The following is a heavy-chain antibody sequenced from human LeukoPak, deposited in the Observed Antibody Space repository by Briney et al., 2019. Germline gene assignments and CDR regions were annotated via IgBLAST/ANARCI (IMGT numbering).Heavy chain of an antibody. CDR2: IWYDGSNK. Sequence: GRSLRLSCAASGFSFSSYGMHWVRQAPGKGLEWVAVIWYDGSNKYHADTVKGRFTISRDNSKNTLYLQMNSLRAEDTAVYYCARERASWFDPWGQGTLVTVSS. V-gene: IGHV3-33*01. CDR1: GFSFSSYG. CDR3: ARERASWFDP. J-gene: IGHJ5*02.